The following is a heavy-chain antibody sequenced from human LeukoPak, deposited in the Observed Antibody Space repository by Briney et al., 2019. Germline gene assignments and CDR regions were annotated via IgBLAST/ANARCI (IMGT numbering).Heavy chain of an antibody. CDR2: IRSKAYGGTT. V-gene: IGHV3-49*04. CDR1: GFTFGDYA. CDR3: TRGRYFDSLLPPDAFDI. D-gene: IGHD3-9*01. Sequence: GGSLRLSCTASGFTFGDYAMSWVRQAPGKGLGWVGFIRSKAYGGTTEYAASVKGRFTISRDDSKSIAYLQMNSLKTEDTAVYYCTRGRYFDSLLPPDAFDIWGQGTMVTVSS. J-gene: IGHJ3*02.